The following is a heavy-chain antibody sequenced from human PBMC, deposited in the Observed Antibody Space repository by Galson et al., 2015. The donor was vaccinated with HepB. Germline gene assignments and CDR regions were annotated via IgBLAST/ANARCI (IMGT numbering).Heavy chain of an antibody. CDR3: ARVHWRELLYYFDY. V-gene: IGHV3-21*01. D-gene: IGHD1-26*01. CDR1: GFTFSSYS. J-gene: IGHJ4*02. CDR2: ISSSSSYI. Sequence: SLRLSCAASGFTFSSYSMNWVRQAPGKGLEWVSSISSSSSYIYYADSVKGRFTISRDNAKNSLYLQMNSLRAEDTAVYYCARVHWRELLYYFDYWGQGTLVTVSS.